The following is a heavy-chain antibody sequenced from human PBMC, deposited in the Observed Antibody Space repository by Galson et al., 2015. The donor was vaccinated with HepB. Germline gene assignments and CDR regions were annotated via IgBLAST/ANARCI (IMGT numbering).Heavy chain of an antibody. J-gene: IGHJ4*02. CDR1: GFTFSSYG. D-gene: IGHD6-13*01. CDR2: IRYDGSNK. Sequence: SLRLSCAASGFTFSSYGMHWVRQAPGKGLEWVAFIRYDGSNKYYADSVKGRFTISRDNSKNTLYLQMNSLRAEDAAVYYCAKDLSHRTAGTEYWGQGTLVTVSS. V-gene: IGHV3-30*02. CDR3: AKDLSHRTAGTEY.